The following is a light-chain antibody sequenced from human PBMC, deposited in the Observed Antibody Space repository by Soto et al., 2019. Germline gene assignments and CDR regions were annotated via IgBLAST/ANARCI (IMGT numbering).Light chain of an antibody. J-gene: IGLJ1*01. CDR3: SSYAGSSTYYV. CDR2: EVS. V-gene: IGLV2-14*01. Sequence: QSALTQPASVSGSPGQSITISCTGTSSDVGAYNYVSWYQHHPGKAPKPMIYEVSNRPSGFSSRFSGSKSGNTASLTISGLQADDEADYYCSSYAGSSTYYVFGTVTKLTVL. CDR1: SSDVGAYNY.